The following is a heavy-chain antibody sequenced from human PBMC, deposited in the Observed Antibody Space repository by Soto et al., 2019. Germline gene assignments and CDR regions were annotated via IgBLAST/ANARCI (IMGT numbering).Heavy chain of an antibody. CDR2: ISYDGSNK. V-gene: IGHV3-30-3*01. J-gene: IGHJ4*02. CDR1: GFTFSSYA. CDR3: ARDGDIVGATIRFDY. D-gene: IGHD1-26*01. Sequence: GGSLRLSCAASGFTFSSYAMHWVRQAPGKGLEWVAVISYDGSNKYYADSVKGRFTISRDNSKNTLYLQMNSLRAEDTAVYYCARDGDIVGATIRFDYWGQGTLVTVSS.